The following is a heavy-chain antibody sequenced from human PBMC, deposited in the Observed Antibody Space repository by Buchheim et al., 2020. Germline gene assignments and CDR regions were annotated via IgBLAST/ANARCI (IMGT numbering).Heavy chain of an antibody. J-gene: IGHJ6*02. V-gene: IGHV3-23*01. D-gene: IGHD4-17*01. CDR1: GFTFSNYA. CDR3: ARDQHAPDGDYNNGVLYYYYGMDV. Sequence: EVQLSESGGGLVQPGGSLRLSCAASGFTFSNYAMSWVRQAPGKGLEWISIISGSGGSTYYADSVKGRFTISRDNAKNSLYLQMNSLRAEDTAVYYCARDQHAPDGDYNNGVLYYYYGMDVWGQGTT. CDR2: ISGSGGST.